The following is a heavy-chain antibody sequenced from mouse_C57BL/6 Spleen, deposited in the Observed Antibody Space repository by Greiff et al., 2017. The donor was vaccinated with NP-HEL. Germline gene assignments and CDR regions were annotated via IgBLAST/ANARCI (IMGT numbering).Heavy chain of an antibody. Sequence: QVQLQQSGAELVKPGASVKMSCKASGYTFTSYWITWVKQRPGQGLEWIGDIYPGSGSTNYNEKFKSKATLTVDTSSSTAYMQLSSLTSEDSAVYYCARGDSNYVSFAYWGQGTLVTVSA. CDR2: IYPGSGST. CDR3: ARGDSNYVSFAY. CDR1: GYTFTSYW. V-gene: IGHV1-55*01. D-gene: IGHD2-5*01. J-gene: IGHJ3*01.